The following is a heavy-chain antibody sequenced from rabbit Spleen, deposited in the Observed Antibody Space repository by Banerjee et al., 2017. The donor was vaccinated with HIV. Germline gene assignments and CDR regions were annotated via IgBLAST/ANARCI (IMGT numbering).Heavy chain of an antibody. CDR3: ARDTSSSFSSYGMDL. Sequence: QEQLEESGGGLVQPEGSLTLSCTASGFSFSNKAVMCWVRQAPGKGLEWIACINAITGKAVYATWAKGRFTISKTSSTTVTLQVTRLTAADTATYFCARDTSSSFSSYGMDLWGPGTLVTVS. J-gene: IGHJ6*01. D-gene: IGHD1-1*01. CDR2: INAITGKA. CDR1: GFSFSNKAV. V-gene: IGHV1S45*01.